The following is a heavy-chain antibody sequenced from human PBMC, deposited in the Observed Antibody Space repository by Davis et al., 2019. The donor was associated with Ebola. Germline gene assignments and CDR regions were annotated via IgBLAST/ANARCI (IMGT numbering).Heavy chain of an antibody. CDR2: IYYSGST. CDR1: GGSISSSSYY. CDR3: AREKALRPRGFDP. J-gene: IGHJ5*02. Sequence: GSLRLSCTVSGGSISSSSYYWGWIRQPPGKGLEWIGRIYYSGSTYYNPSLKSRVTISVDTSKNQFSLNLSSVTAADTAVYYCAREKALRPRGFDPWGQGTLVTVSS. D-gene: IGHD3-3*01. V-gene: IGHV4-39*02.